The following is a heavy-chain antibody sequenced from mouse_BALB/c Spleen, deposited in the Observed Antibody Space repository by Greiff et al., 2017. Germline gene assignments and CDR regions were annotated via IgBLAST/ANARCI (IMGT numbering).Heavy chain of an antibody. Sequence: EVKLVESGGGLVQPGGSRKLSCAASGFSFSSFGMHWVRQAPEKGLEWVAYISSGSSTIYYADTVKGRFTISSDNPKNTLFLQMTILTSEDTAMYYCARSEDGYPDYWGQGTLVTVSA. CDR2: ISSGSSTI. D-gene: IGHD2-3*01. V-gene: IGHV5-17*02. J-gene: IGHJ3*01. CDR3: ARSEDGYPDY. CDR1: GFSFSSFG.